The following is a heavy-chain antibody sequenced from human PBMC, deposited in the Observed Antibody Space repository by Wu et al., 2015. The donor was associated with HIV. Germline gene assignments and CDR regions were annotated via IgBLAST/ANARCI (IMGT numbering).Heavy chain of an antibody. CDR1: GGTFNSYI. D-gene: IGHD2-21*02. CDR2: IIPIFGTA. Sequence: QVQLVQSGAEVKKPGSSVKVSCKASGGTFNSYIINWVRQAPGQGLEWMGRIIPIFGTANYAQKFQGRVTITADESTTTAYMELNSLRSDDTALYYCASPFCGGDCSSALNLQYWGQGTWSPSPQ. J-gene: IGHJ1*01. CDR3: ASPFCGGDCSSALNLQY. V-gene: IGHV1-69*13.